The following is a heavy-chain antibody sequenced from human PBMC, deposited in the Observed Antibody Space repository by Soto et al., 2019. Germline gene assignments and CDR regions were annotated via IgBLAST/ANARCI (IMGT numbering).Heavy chain of an antibody. CDR1: GYTFTSYA. D-gene: IGHD3-3*01. CDR2: INAGNGNT. J-gene: IGHJ4*02. V-gene: IGHV1-3*01. CDR3: ARASGYSFVDY. Sequence: QVQLVQSGAEVKKPGASVKVSCKASGYTFTSYAMHWVRQAPGQRLEWMGWINAGNGNTKYSQKFQGRVTITMDTAASTAYMELSSRSSEYTAVYDYARASGYSFVDYWGQGTLVTVSS.